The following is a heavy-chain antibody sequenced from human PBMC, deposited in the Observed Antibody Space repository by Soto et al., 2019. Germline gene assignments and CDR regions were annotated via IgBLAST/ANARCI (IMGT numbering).Heavy chain of an antibody. V-gene: IGHV3-30*18. D-gene: IGHD6-19*01. CDR1: GFTFSSYG. CDR2: ISYDGSDK. J-gene: IGHJ6*02. Sequence: GGSLRLSCAASGFTFSSYGMHWVRQAPGKGLEWVSVISYDGSDKYYGYSVKGRFTISRDNSKNTLYLQMNSLRAEDTAVYYCAKDEVGAGTASAGLYYYGMDVGGQGTTVTVSS. CDR3: AKDEVGAGTASAGLYYYGMDV.